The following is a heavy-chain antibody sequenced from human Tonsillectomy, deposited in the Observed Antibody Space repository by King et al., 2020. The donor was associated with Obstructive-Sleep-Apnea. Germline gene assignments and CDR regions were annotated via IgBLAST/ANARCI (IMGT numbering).Heavy chain of an antibody. CDR2: IYYSGST. V-gene: IGHV4-31*03. J-gene: IGHJ4*02. Sequence: VQLQESGPGLVKPSQTLSLTCTVSGGSISSGGYYWSWIRQHPGKGLEWIGYIYYSGSTYYNPSLKSRVTISVDTSKNQFSLKLSSGTAADTAVYYCARANDSSGYFDYWGQGTLVTVSS. D-gene: IGHD3-22*01. CDR1: GGSISSGGYY. CDR3: ARANDSSGYFDY.